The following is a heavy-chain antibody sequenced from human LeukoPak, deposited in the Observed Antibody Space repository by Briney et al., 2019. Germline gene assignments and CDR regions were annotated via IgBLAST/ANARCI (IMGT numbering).Heavy chain of an antibody. CDR1: GYSISSGYY. V-gene: IGHV4-38-2*02. J-gene: IGHJ5*02. D-gene: IGHD6-6*01. Sequence: SETLSLTCTVSGYSISSGYYWGWIRQPPGKGLEWIGSIYHSGSTYYNPSLKSRVTISVDTSKNQFSLKLSSVTAADTAVYYCARSVGQLVRWFDPWGQGTLVNVSS. CDR3: ARSVGQLVRWFDP. CDR2: IYHSGST.